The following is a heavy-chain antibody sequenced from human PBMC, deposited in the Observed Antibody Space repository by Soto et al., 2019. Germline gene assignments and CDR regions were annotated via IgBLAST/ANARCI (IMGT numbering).Heavy chain of an antibody. CDR2: ISTSSAYT. D-gene: IGHD2-8*01. J-gene: IGHJ4*02. CDR3: ASGQWSPDVVYFDY. CDR1: EFTFNDYY. Sequence: QVQLVESGGGLVKPGGSLRLSCVASEFTFNDYYMSWIRQVPGKGLEWIAYISTSSAYTHYADSVKGRFTISRDNAQNSLYLQMNSLRVEDTAVYYCASGQWSPDVVYFDYWGQGTLVTVSS. V-gene: IGHV3-11*06.